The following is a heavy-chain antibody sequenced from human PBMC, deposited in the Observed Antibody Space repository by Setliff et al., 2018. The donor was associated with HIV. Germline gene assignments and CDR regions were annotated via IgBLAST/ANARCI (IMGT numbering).Heavy chain of an antibody. J-gene: IGHJ5*02. D-gene: IGHD2-15*01. V-gene: IGHV3-7*03. CDR2: ISPGGNRN. CDR3: AREGVVLAAIPERWFDP. Sequence: PGGSLRLSCVASEFTFSDFWMHWVRRAPGKGLEWVASISPGGNRNHRVGSVKGRFTASRDNAKSSLFLQMSGLRPEDTAVYYCAREGVVLAAIPERWFDPWGQGTLVTVSS. CDR1: EFTFSDFW.